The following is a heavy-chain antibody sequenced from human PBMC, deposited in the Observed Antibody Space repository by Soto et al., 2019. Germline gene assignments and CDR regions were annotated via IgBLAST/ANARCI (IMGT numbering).Heavy chain of an antibody. CDR1: GFPFCGYG. J-gene: IGHJ4*02. D-gene: IGHD6-19*01. V-gene: IGHV3-30*18. Sequence: QHGGSMKNSSSASGFPFCGYGMHWVRTAPGKGLEWVAVISNDGSNKYYVDSVKGRFTISRDNSKNTLDLQMNSLRAEDTAVYYCAKDRVSEHSSGWPQGHWGQGTLVTVSS. CDR3: AKDRVSEHSSGWPQGH. CDR2: ISNDGSNK.